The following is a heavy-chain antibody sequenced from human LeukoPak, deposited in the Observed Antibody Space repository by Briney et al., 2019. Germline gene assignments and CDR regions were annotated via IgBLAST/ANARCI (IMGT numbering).Heavy chain of an antibody. D-gene: IGHD1-1*01. CDR2: ISAYNGNI. J-gene: IGHJ6*02. V-gene: IGHV1-18*01. CDR1: GYTFTSYG. Sequence: GATVKVSCKASGYTFTSYGISWVRQAPGQGLEWMGWISAYNGNINYAQKLQGRVTMTTDTSTSTAYMELRSLRSDDTAVYYCARVAPKLEYGMDVWGQGTTVTVSS. CDR3: ARVAPKLEYGMDV.